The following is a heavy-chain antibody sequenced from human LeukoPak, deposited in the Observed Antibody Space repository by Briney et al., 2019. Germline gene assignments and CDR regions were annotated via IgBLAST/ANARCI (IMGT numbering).Heavy chain of an antibody. D-gene: IGHD3-16*01. J-gene: IGHJ4*02. Sequence: PGGSLRLSCAASGFIFSYYGMHWVRQAPGKGLEWVAVIWYGGSNRYYADSLKGRFTISRDNSKTTLYLQMNSLTADDTAVYYCARDPLGVLSYFDYWGQGTLVTVSS. CDR1: GFIFSYYG. CDR2: IWYGGSNR. CDR3: ARDPLGVLSYFDY. V-gene: IGHV3-33*01.